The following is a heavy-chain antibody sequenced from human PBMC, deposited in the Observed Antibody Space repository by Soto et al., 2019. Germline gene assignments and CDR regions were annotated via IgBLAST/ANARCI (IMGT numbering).Heavy chain of an antibody. Sequence: SETLSLTCTVSGGSISGYYWSWLRQPPGKGLEWIGYIYNIGSTNYNPSLRSRVTMSIDTSQEQFSLQLNSVTPDDTAVYYCVRLIGNSWLDTWGQGTLVTVSS. CDR2: IYNIGST. J-gene: IGHJ5*02. V-gene: IGHV4-59*08. CDR3: VRLIGNSWLDT. CDR1: GGSISGYY.